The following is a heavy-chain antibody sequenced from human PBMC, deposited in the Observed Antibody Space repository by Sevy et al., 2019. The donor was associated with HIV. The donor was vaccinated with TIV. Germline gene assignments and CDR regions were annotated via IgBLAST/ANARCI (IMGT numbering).Heavy chain of an antibody. CDR2: ISAYNGNT. V-gene: IGHV1-18*01. CDR1: GYTFTSYG. J-gene: IGHJ3*02. Sequence: ASVKVSCKASGYTFTSYGISWVRQAPGQGLEWMGWISAYNGNTNYAQKLQGRVTMTTDTSTGTAYMELRSLRSDDTAVYYCARVGPYDFWSGYTLTGAFDIWGQGTMVTVSS. CDR3: ARVGPYDFWSGYTLTGAFDI. D-gene: IGHD3-3*01.